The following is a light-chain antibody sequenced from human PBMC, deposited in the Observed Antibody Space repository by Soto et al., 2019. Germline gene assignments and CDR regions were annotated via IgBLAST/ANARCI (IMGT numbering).Light chain of an antibody. CDR3: QSYDSSLSGIDV. CDR2: GNS. CDR1: SSNIGANYD. J-gene: IGLJ1*01. V-gene: IGLV1-40*01. Sequence: QSVLTQPPSVSGAPGQTVTISCTGSSSNIGANYDVHWYQQFPGTAPKLLITGNSYRASGVPDRFSGSKSGTSVSLVITGLQADDEADYYCQSYDSSLSGIDVFGSGTKLTVL.